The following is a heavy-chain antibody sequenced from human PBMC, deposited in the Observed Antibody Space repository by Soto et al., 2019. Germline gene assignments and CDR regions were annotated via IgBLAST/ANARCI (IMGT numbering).Heavy chain of an antibody. J-gene: IGHJ4*02. CDR2: VFFMGNT. D-gene: IGHD6-25*01. Sequence: KPSETLSLTCSVSGGSVTSGGAYGGWVRQAPGKGLEWIGEVFFMGNTWYNSDLKARLTISVDTSNDQFSLRLSSVTAADTAFYFCVRLTSRIAAASHGGGNYLDTWGPGTLVTVSS. CDR3: VRLTSRIAAASHGGGNYLDT. CDR1: GGSVTSGGAY. V-gene: IGHV4-39*01.